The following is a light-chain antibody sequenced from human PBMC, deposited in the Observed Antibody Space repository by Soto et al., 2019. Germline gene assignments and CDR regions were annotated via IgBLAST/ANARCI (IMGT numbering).Light chain of an antibody. CDR2: GAS. J-gene: IGKJ4*01. CDR1: QNIYNIY. CDR3: KHFRNDGLA. V-gene: IGKV3-20*01. Sequence: ESVLTQSPGTLSLSPGERATLSCRATQNIYNIYLAWYQQRRGQAPRLLIYGASSRVTGIPDGFSGRGSGTDFTLTTSRLERDDFGVYYCKHFRNDGLAFGGGTNVEIK.